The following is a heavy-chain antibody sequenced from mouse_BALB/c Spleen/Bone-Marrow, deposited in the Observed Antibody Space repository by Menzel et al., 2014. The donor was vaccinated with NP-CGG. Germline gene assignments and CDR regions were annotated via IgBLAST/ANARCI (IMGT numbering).Heavy chain of an antibody. CDR1: GFNIKDTF. CDR2: IDPANGNT. Sequence: EVQLQQSGAELVKPRASVKLSCTGSGFNIKDTFMHWVKQRPEQGLEWIGRIDPANGNTEYDPKFQGKATITADTSSNTAYLQLTSLTSEDTAVYYCTRREDYWGQGTTLAVSS. CDR3: TRREDY. V-gene: IGHV14-3*02. J-gene: IGHJ2*01.